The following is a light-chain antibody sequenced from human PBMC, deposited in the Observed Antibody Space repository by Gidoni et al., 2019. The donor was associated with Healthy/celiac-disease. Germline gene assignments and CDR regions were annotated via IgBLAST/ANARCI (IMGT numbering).Light chain of an antibody. V-gene: IGKV3-20*01. CDR2: GAS. J-gene: IGKJ2*01. CDR3: QQYGSSPLYT. Sequence: EIVLTQSPGTLSLSPGERATLSCRASQSVSSSYLDWYQQKPGQAPRLLIYGASSRATGIPDRFSCSGSGTDFTLTISRLEPEDFAVYYCQQYGSSPLYTFGQGTKLEIK. CDR1: QSVSSSY.